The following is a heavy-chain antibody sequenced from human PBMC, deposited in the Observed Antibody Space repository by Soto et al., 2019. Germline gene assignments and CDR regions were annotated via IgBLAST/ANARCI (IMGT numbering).Heavy chain of an antibody. J-gene: IGHJ6*02. CDR3: ASGTIYHSDGMDV. CDR1: GGSFSGYY. V-gene: IGHV4-34*01. Sequence: SETLSLTCAVYGGSFSGYYWSWIRQPPGKGLEWIGEINHSGSTNYNPSLKSRVTISVDTSKNQFSLKLSSVTAADTAVYYCASGTIYHSDGMDVWGQGKMVT. CDR2: INHSGST. D-gene: IGHD2-2*01.